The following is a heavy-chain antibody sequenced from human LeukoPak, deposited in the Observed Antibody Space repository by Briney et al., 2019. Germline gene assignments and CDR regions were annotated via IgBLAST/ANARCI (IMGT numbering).Heavy chain of an antibody. CDR1: GFTFSSYS. CDR3: ARDLLGSVRGTFDD. Sequence: GGSLRLSCAASGFTFSSYSMNWVRQAPGKGLEWVSSISSSSSYIYYADSVKGRFTISRDNAKNSLYLQMNSLRAEDTALYYCARDLLGSVRGTFDDRGQGTLVTVSS. CDR2: ISSSSSYI. J-gene: IGHJ4*02. V-gene: IGHV3-21*01. D-gene: IGHD3/OR15-3a*01.